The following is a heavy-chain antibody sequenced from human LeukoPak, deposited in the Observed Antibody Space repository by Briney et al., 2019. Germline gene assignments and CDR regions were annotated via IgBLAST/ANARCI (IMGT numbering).Heavy chain of an antibody. CDR2: IYYSGST. CDR1: GGSISSSSYY. CDR3: AREYYYDSSGYYFFDY. J-gene: IGHJ4*02. V-gene: IGHV4-39*07. Sequence: SETLSLTCTVSGGSISSSSYYWGWLRQPPGKGLEWIGSIYYSGSTYYNPSLKSRVTISVDTSKNQFSLKLSSVTAADTAVYYCAREYYYDSSGYYFFDYWGQGTLVTVSS. D-gene: IGHD3-22*01.